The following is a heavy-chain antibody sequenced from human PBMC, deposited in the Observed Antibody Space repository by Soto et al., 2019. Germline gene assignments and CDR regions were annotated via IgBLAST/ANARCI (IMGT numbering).Heavy chain of an antibody. CDR1: GVSISSPYFY. CDR2: VSLSGNT. D-gene: IGHD3-10*01. J-gene: IGHJ4*02. CDR3: VRLAIRFYFDF. Sequence: SETLSLTCTVSGVSISSPYFYWGRIRQPPGKGLEWIGSVSLSGNTYYNPSLTSRVTISGDTSKSQFSLELTSATAADTAMYYCVRLAIRFYFDFWGLGTLVTVSS. V-gene: IGHV4-39*01.